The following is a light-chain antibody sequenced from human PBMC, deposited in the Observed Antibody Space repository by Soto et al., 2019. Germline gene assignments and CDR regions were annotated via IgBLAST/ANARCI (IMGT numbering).Light chain of an antibody. V-gene: IGLV1-40*01. J-gene: IGLJ2*01. CDR2: GNS. CDR3: QSYDSSLSGPK. Sequence: QSVLTQPPSVSGASGQRVTISCTGSRSNIGAGYDVHWYQQLPGTAPKLLIYGNSNRPSGVPDRFSGSKSGTSASLAITGLQAEDEADYYCQSYDSSLSGPKFGGGTKVTVL. CDR1: RSNIGAGYD.